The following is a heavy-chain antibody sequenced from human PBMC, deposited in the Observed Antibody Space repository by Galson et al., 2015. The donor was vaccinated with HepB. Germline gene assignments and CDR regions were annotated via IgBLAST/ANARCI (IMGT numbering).Heavy chain of an antibody. V-gene: IGHV3-33*01. D-gene: IGHD3-9*01. CDR3: ARGAPLKHYDILTGYYEDYYYYGMDV. CDR2: IWYDGSNK. Sequence: SLRLSCAASGFTFSSYGMHWVRQAPGKGLEWVAVIWYDGSNKYYADSVKGRFTISRDNSKNTLYLQMNSLRAEDTAVYYCARGAPLKHYDILTGYYEDYYYYGMDVWGQGTTVTVSS. CDR1: GFTFSSYG. J-gene: IGHJ6*02.